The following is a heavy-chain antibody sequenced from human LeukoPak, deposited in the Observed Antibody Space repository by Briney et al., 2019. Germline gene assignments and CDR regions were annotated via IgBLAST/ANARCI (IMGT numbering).Heavy chain of an antibody. CDR2: ITNSGDKI. J-gene: IGHJ4*02. D-gene: IGHD6-13*01. V-gene: IGHV3-21*01. CDR1: GFTFSSYS. Sequence: GGSLRLSCAASGFTFSSYSMNWVRQSPGKGLEWVSSITNSGDKIYYADSVKGRFIISRDNAKNSLYLQMNSLRAEDTAVYYCARDLAASAYWGQGTLVTVSS. CDR3: ARDLAASAY.